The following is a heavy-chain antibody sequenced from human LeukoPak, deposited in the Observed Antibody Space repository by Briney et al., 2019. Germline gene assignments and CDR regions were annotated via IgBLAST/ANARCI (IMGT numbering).Heavy chain of an antibody. Sequence: SETLSLTCAVYGGSFSGYYWSWIRQPPGKGLEWIGEINHSGSTNYNPSLKSRVTISVDTSKNQFSLKLSSVTAADTAVYYCARGRTTYDYWGQGTLVTVSS. J-gene: IGHJ4*02. CDR1: GGSFSGYY. CDR2: INHSGST. V-gene: IGHV4-34*01. D-gene: IGHD4-17*01. CDR3: ARGRTTYDY.